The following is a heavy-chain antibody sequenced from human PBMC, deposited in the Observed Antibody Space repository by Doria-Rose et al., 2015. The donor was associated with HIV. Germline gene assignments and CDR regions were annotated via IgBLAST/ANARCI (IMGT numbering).Heavy chain of an antibody. D-gene: IGHD6-13*01. CDR3: ARIKSSRWYHKYYFDF. J-gene: IGHJ4*02. V-gene: IGHV2-26*01. CDR2: IFSDDER. CDR1: GVSLSSPGMG. Sequence: QESGPVLVKPTETLTLTCTVSGVSLSSPGMGVSWIRQPPGKALEWLANIFSDDERSYKPSLKSILTISRCTSKSQVVLTMTDMDPVDTATYYCARIKSSRWYHKYYFDFWGQGTLVIVSA.